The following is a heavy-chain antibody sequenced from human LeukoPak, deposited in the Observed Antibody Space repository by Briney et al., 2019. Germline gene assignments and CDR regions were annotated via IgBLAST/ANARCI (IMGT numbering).Heavy chain of an antibody. CDR2: ISYDGSNK. CDR1: GFTFSSYA. CDR3: ARDRIMITFGGVIAN. V-gene: IGHV3-30*04. Sequence: GGSLRLSCAASGFTFSSYAMHWVRQAPGKGLEWVAVISYDGSNKYYADSVKGRFTISRDNSKNTLYLQMNSLRAEDTAVYYCARDRIMITFGGVIANWGQGTLVTVSS. J-gene: IGHJ4*02. D-gene: IGHD3-16*02.